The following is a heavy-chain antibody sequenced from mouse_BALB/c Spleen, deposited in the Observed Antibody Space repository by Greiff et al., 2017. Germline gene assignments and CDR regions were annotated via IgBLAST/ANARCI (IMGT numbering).Heavy chain of an antibody. CDR3: ARRVYDYDGGFDY. J-gene: IGHJ2*01. CDR1: GFTFSSYG. Sequence: DVKLVESGGDLVKPGGSLKLSCAASGFTFSSYGMSWVRQTPDKRLEWVATISSGGSYTYYPDSVKGRFTISRDNAKNTLYLQMSSLKSEDTAMYYCARRVYDYDGGFDYWGQGTTLTVSS. D-gene: IGHD2-4*01. CDR2: ISSGGSYT. V-gene: IGHV5-6*02.